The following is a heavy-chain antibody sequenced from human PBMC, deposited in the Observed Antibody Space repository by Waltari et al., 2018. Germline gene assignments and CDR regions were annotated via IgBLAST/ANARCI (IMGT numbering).Heavy chain of an antibody. CDR3: AREDRQVGLLGALDI. Sequence: EVQLVESGGGLAKPGGSLRLSCTASGFAFSSYHMTWVRQAPGKVLEWVSSSSSASTFISYADSLKGRFRISRDNAKNTVSLLMNSLRAEDTAVYYCAREDRQVGLLGALDIWGQGTFVTVSS. CDR2: SSSASTFI. D-gene: IGHD1-7*01. J-gene: IGHJ3*02. V-gene: IGHV3-21*01. CDR1: GFAFSSYH.